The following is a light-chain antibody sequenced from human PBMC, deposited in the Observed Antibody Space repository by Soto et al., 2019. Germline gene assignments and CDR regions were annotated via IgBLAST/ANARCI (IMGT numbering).Light chain of an antibody. J-gene: IGKJ1*01. CDR2: GAS. CDR3: QQYGGPPWT. V-gene: IGKV3-20*01. CDR1: XXXSSSW. Sequence: EIVLTQSPXTXXXSPXXXAXXXXRXXXXXSSSWLAWYQQKPGQAPRLLIYGASSRATGVPDRFSGSGSGTDFTLTISRLEPEDSAVFYCQQYGGPPWTFGQGTKVEIK.